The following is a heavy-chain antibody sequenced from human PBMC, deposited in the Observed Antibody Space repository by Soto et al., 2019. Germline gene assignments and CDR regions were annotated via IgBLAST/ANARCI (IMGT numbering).Heavy chain of an antibody. Sequence: EVQLVESGGGLIQPGGSLRLSCAASGFTVSSNYMSWVRQAPGKGLEWVSVIYSGGSTYYADSVKVRFTISRDNSKNTLYLQMTSLSAADTAVYYCARDLVESGYPEYFQQWGQGTRVTVSS. D-gene: IGHD3-22*01. CDR2: IYSGGST. CDR3: ARDLVESGYPEYFQQ. V-gene: IGHV3-53*01. CDR1: GFTVSSNY. J-gene: IGHJ1*01.